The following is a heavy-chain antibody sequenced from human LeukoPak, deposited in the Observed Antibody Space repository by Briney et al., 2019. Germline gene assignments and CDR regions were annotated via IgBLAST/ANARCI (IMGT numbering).Heavy chain of an antibody. CDR2: VSNDGSDK. Sequence: GGSLRLSCAASGFTFSTYAMHWVRQAPGKGLEWVAVVSNDGSDKYYADSVKGRFTISRDNSKNTLYLQMNSLRAEDTAVYYCAKAPRLGGSSFFDYWGQGTLVTVSS. CDR1: GFTFSTYA. J-gene: IGHJ4*02. V-gene: IGHV3-30*18. CDR3: AKAPRLGGSSFFDY. D-gene: IGHD3-16*01.